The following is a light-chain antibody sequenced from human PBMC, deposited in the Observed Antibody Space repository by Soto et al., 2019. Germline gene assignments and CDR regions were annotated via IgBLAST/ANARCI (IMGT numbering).Light chain of an antibody. CDR1: ESVHRN. V-gene: IGKV3-15*01. Sequence: EVVMTQSPATLSVSPGERVTLSCRASESVHRNLAWYQQKPGQGPSLLIYYASTRATGVPARFTGSGSGTEFTLTISSLQSEDFGVYHSQHYSNWPPTFGPGTKVEIK. CDR2: YAS. J-gene: IGKJ3*01. CDR3: QHYSNWPPT.